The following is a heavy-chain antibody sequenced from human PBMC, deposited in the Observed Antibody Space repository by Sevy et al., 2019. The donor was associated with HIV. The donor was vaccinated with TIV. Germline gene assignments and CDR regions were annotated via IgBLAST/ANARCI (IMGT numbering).Heavy chain of an antibody. CDR3: ARARFDNEFWSGSYFSRAPWGYKYYAMDV. J-gene: IGHJ6*02. Sequence: ASVKVSCKAAGYSFTNFDINWVRQATGQGLEWMGWMNPNSGNTQYTQKFQGRVTMTRSSSANTAYMELSSLTSEDTALLYCARARFDNEFWSGSYFSRAPWGYKYYAMDVWGQGTTVPVSS. CDR1: GYSFTNFD. CDR2: MNPNSGNT. V-gene: IGHV1-8*01. D-gene: IGHD3-3*01.